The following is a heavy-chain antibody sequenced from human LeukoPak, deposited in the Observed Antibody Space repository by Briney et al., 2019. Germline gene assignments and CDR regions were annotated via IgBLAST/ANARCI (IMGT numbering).Heavy chain of an antibody. D-gene: IGHD6-13*01. CDR1: GYTLTELS. V-gene: IGHV1-24*01. J-gene: IGHJ1*01. CDR2: FDPEDGET. CDR3: ATQQLVRFVLRFQH. Sequence: SVKVSCKVSGYTLTELSMHWVRQAPGKGLEWMGRFDPEDGETIYAQKFQGRVTMTEDTSTNTAYMELSSLRSEDTAVYYCATQQLVRFVLRFQHWGQGTLVTVSS.